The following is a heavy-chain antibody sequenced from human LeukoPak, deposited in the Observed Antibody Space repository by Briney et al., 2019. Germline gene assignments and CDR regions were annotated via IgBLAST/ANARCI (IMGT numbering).Heavy chain of an antibody. CDR3: ASASESSGRPYDAFDI. Sequence: SETLSLTCTVSGGSIRGSDYYWAWIRQPPGKGLEWIGSIYYSGSTYYNPSLKSRVTISVDTSKSQFSLKLSSVTAADTAVYYCASASESSGRPYDAFDIWGQGAMVTVSS. CDR2: IYYSGST. CDR1: GGSIRGSDYY. V-gene: IGHV4-39*07. D-gene: IGHD2-15*01. J-gene: IGHJ3*02.